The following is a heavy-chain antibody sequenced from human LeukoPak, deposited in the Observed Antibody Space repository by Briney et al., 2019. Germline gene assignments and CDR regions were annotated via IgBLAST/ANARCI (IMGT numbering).Heavy chain of an antibody. Sequence: GGSLRLSCAASGFTFSAYAMSWVRQAPGKGLEWVSAISGSGGSTYYADSVKGRFTISRDNSKNTLYLQMNSLRAEDTAVYYCARSIVGATPFDPWGQGTLVTVSS. CDR1: GFTFSAYA. V-gene: IGHV3-23*01. D-gene: IGHD1-26*01. J-gene: IGHJ5*02. CDR2: ISGSGGST. CDR3: ARSIVGATPFDP.